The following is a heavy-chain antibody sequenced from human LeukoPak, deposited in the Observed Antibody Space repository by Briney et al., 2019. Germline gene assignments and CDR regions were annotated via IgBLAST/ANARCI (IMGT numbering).Heavy chain of an antibody. D-gene: IGHD1-1*01. CDR2: IKQDGSEK. Sequence: GGSLRLSCTASGFTFGDYAMSWFRQAPGKGLEWVANIKQDGSEKYYVDSVKGRFTISRDNAKNSLYLQMNSLRAEDTAVYYCARSLRSGTYFDYWGQGTLVTVSS. CDR1: GFTFGDYA. J-gene: IGHJ4*02. V-gene: IGHV3-7*01. CDR3: ARSLRSGTYFDY.